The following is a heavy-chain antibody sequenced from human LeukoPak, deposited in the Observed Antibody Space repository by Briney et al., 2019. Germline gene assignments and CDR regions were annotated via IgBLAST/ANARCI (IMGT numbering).Heavy chain of an antibody. CDR1: GFTFSSYE. J-gene: IGHJ4*02. CDR3: ARESIAVAGAPFDN. Sequence: GGSLRLSCAASGFTFSSYEMNWVRQARGKGLEWGSYISSGSNIHDADSVKGRFTISRDNAKNSLYLQMNSLRAEDTAVYYCARESIAVAGAPFDNWGQGTLVTVSS. V-gene: IGHV3-48*03. D-gene: IGHD6-19*01. CDR2: ISSGSNI.